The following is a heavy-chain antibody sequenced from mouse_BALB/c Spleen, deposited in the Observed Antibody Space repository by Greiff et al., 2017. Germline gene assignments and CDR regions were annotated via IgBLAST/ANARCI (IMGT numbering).Heavy chain of an antibody. Sequence: EVQLVESGGGLVQPGGSRKLSCAASGFTFSSFGMHWVRQAPEKGLEWVAYISSGSSTIYYADTVKGRFTISRDNPKNTLFLQMTSLRSEDTAMYYCERLWGGWGQGTTLTVAS. D-gene: IGHD1-1*02. CDR1: GFTFSSFG. CDR3: ERLWGG. V-gene: IGHV5-17*02. J-gene: IGHJ2*01. CDR2: ISSGSSTI.